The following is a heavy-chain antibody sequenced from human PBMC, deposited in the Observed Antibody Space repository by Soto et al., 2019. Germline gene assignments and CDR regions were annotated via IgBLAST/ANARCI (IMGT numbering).Heavy chain of an antibody. J-gene: IGHJ6*02. D-gene: IGHD3-3*01. CDR2: IYYSGST. Sequence: SLTCAVYGGSFSGYYWSWIRQHPGKGLEWIGYIYYSGSTYYNPSLKSRVTISVDTSKNQFSLKLSSVTAADTAVYYCARVTIFGVVTQSGMDVWGQGTTVTVSS. CDR3: ARVTIFGVVTQSGMDV. CDR1: GGSFSGYY. V-gene: IGHV4-31*11.